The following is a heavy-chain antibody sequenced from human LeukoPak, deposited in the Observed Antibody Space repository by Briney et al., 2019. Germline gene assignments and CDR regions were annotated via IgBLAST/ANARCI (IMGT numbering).Heavy chain of an antibody. Sequence: GGSLRFSCAASGFIFNNYGLIWVRQAPGKGLEWVSAISNDGGGTNYADFVMGRFTISRDNSKNTLFLQMNSLRAEDTALYYCAKGSSGYFVDLWGQGTLVTVYS. CDR1: GFIFNNYG. D-gene: IGHD3-22*01. V-gene: IGHV3-23*01. J-gene: IGHJ5*02. CDR3: AKGSSGYFVDL. CDR2: ISNDGGGT.